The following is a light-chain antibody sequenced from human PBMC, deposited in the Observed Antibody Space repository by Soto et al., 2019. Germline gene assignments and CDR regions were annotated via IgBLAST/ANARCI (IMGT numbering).Light chain of an antibody. V-gene: IGLV1-40*01. CDR3: QTYDSSLSGLFV. CDR1: SPKNGAGYD. Sequence: SVLTQPPSVSGGPGERGTISCPGGSPKNGAGYDVHWYQQLPGTAPKLLIFGNGNRPSGVPDRFSGSKSDTSASLAITGLQAEDEADYYCQTYDSSLSGLFVFGTGTKVTVL. J-gene: IGLJ1*01. CDR2: GNG.